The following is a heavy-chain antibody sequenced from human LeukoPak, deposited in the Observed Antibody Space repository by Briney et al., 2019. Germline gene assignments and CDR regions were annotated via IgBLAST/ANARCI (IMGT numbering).Heavy chain of an antibody. J-gene: IGHJ4*02. CDR1: GYTFTGYD. Sequence: GASVKVSCKASGYTFTGYDINWVRQATGQGLEWMGWMNPNNGHTGYVQKFQGRVTMTRNTSISTAFMELSSLRSEDTAVYYCARDIRRDSPDCWGQGTLVTVSS. V-gene: IGHV1-8*01. CDR2: MNPNNGHT. D-gene: IGHD2-21*02. CDR3: ARDIRRDSPDC.